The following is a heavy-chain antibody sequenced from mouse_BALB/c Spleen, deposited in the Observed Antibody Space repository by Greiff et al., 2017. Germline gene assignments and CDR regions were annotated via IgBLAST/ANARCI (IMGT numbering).Heavy chain of an antibody. CDR3: ARGAPKDY. Sequence: VKLQESGAELARPGASVKLSCKASGYTFTSYWMQWVKQRPGQGLEWIGAIYPGDGDTRYTQKFKGKATLTADKSSSTAYMQLSSLASEDSAVYYCARGAPKDYWGQGTSVTVSS. CDR1: GYTFTSYW. J-gene: IGHJ4*01. V-gene: IGHV1-87*01. CDR2: IYPGDGDT.